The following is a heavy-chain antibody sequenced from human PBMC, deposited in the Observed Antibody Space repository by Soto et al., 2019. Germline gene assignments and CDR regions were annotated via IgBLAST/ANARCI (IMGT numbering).Heavy chain of an antibody. Sequence: XESLMISCKGSGYSFTSYWIGWVRQMPGKGLEWMGIIYPGDSDTRYSPSFQGQVTISADKSISTAYLQMNSLKTEDTAVYYCTPLGDRDFYFDYWGQGNLVTVSS. V-gene: IGHV5-51*01. CDR1: GYSFTSYW. CDR2: IYPGDSDT. CDR3: TPLGDRDFYFDY. J-gene: IGHJ4*02. D-gene: IGHD2-21*02.